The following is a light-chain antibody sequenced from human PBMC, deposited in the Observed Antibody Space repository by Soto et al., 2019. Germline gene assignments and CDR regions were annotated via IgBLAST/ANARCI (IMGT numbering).Light chain of an antibody. Sequence: DIQMTQSPSSVSASVGDRVTITCRASQGISSRLAWYQQKPGKAPKLLIYTASSLQSGVPSRFSGSGSGTDFILTSSSRQPEDFATYYCQQANSFPLTFGGGTKLEIK. CDR2: TAS. J-gene: IGKJ4*01. V-gene: IGKV1-12*01. CDR3: QQANSFPLT. CDR1: QGISSR.